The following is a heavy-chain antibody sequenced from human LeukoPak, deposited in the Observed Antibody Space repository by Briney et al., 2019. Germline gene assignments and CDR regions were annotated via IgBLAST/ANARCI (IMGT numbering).Heavy chain of an antibody. CDR2: IHYTGST. Sequence: SETLSLTCTVSGGSISSHYWSWIRQPPGKGLEWIGYIHYTGSTNYNPSLKSRVTISVDTSKNQFSLKLSSVTAADTAVYYCARDNRYCSSTSCYESYYYYGMDVWGQGTTVTVSS. CDR1: GGSISSHY. D-gene: IGHD2-2*01. V-gene: IGHV4-59*11. J-gene: IGHJ6*02. CDR3: ARDNRYCSSTSCYESYYYYGMDV.